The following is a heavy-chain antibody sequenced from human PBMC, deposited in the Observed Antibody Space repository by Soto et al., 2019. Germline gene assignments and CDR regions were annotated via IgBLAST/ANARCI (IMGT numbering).Heavy chain of an antibody. CDR3: ARWRFEGYNWFDP. D-gene: IGHD3-16*01. CDR2: IYHSGST. CDR1: SGSISSSNW. J-gene: IGHJ5*02. V-gene: IGHV4-4*02. Sequence: SETLSLTCAVSSGSISSSNWWSWVRQPPGKGLEWIGEIYHSGSTNYNPSLKSRVTISVDKSKNQFSLKLTSVTAADTAVYYCARWRFEGYNWFDPWGQGTLVTVSS.